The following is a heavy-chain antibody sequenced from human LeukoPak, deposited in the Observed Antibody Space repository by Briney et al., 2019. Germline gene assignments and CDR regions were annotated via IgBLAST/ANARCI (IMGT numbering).Heavy chain of an antibody. D-gene: IGHD4-17*01. V-gene: IGHV3-74*01. CDR3: ARGGDYKNDY. CDR2: INGAGSSI. CDR1: GFTFSSYW. Sequence: GSLRLSCAASGFTFSSYWMHWVRQTPGKGLVWVSRINGAGSSISYADSVKGRVTISRDNAKNTLYLQMNNLRAEDTAVYYCARGGDYKNDYWGQGTLVTVSS. J-gene: IGHJ4*02.